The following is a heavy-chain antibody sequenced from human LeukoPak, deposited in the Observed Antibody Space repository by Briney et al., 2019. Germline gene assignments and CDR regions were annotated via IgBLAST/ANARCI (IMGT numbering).Heavy chain of an antibody. CDR3: ASSHIWFGESSWYYYGMDV. D-gene: IGHD3-10*01. Sequence: ASVKVSCKASGYTFTSYDINWVRQATGQGVEWMGWMNPNSGNTGYAQKFQGRVTMTRNTSISTAYMELSSLGSEDTAVYYCASSHIWFGESSWYYYGMDVWGQGTTVTVSS. J-gene: IGHJ6*02. CDR2: MNPNSGNT. V-gene: IGHV1-8*01. CDR1: GYTFTSYD.